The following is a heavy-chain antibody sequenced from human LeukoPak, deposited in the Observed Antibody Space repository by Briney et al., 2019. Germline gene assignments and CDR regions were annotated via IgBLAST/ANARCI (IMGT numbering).Heavy chain of an antibody. Sequence: GGSLRLSCPASAFTFSNYVMSWVRQAPGKGLEWVSTISASGERTYHADSVRGRFTISRDNSKNTLHLQMNSLRADDTAVYYCAKAGPGTMTFDAFDIGGQGTVVTVSS. CDR2: ISASGERT. CDR3: AKAGPGTMTFDAFDI. J-gene: IGHJ3*02. D-gene: IGHD3-22*01. V-gene: IGHV3-23*01. CDR1: AFTFSNYV.